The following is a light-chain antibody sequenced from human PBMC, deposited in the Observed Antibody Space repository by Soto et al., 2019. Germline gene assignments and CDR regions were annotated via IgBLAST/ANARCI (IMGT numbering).Light chain of an antibody. J-gene: IGLJ2*01. CDR2: DVG. V-gene: IGLV2-14*01. Sequence: QSVLTQPASVSGSPGQSITISCTGTSSDVGGYNYVSWYQQHPGKAPKFIIYDVGNRPSGVSNRFSGSRSGNTASLTISGLQAEDEADYYCSSYTSSSTVIFGGGTKLTVL. CDR3: SSYTSSSTVI. CDR1: SSDVGGYNY.